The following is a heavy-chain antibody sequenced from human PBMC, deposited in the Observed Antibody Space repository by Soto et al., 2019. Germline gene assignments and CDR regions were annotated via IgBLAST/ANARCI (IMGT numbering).Heavy chain of an antibody. J-gene: IGHJ4*02. CDR2: ISSSSSYI. CDR3: ARATLVYDILTGDY. V-gene: IGHV3-21*01. Sequence: GGSLRLSCAASGFTFSSYSMNWVRQAPGKGLEWVSSISSSSSYIYYADSVKGRFTISRDNAKNSLYLQMNSLRAEDTAVYYCARATLVYDILTGDYWGQGTLVTVSS. CDR1: GFTFSSYS. D-gene: IGHD3-9*01.